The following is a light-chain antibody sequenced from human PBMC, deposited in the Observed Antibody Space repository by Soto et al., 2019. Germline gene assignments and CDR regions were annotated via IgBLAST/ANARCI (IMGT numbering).Light chain of an antibody. CDR2: IND. V-gene: IGLV1-44*01. Sequence: QSVLTQPPSASGTPGQRVTISCSGSSSNIGSYTVNWYQQLPGAAPKLLIYINDQRPSGVPDRFSGSNSGTSASLAISVLQAEDEAYYYCAAWDDSLTVVVFGGGTKLTVL. CDR1: SSNIGSYT. CDR3: AAWDDSLTVVV. J-gene: IGLJ2*01.